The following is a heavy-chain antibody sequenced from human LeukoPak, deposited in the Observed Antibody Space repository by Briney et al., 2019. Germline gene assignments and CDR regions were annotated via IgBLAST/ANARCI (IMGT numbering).Heavy chain of an antibody. CDR1: GGSISSYY. CDR2: IYCSGST. CDR3: AKSNGYGLVDI. D-gene: IGHD3-10*01. J-gene: IGHJ3*02. Sequence: SETLSLTCTVSGGSISSYYWSWIRQPPGKGLEWIGYIYCSGSTNYIPTLKSRVTISLDTSRNQFSLKLTSVTAADTAVYYCAKSNGYGLVDIWGQGTMVTVSS. V-gene: IGHV4-59*12.